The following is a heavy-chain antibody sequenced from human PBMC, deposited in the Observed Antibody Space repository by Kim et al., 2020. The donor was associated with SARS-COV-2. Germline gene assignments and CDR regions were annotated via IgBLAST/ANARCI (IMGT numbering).Heavy chain of an antibody. D-gene: IGHD3-3*01. CDR2: ITCSGGNT. Sequence: GGSLRLSCAASGFTFSNYAMSWVRQAPGKWLEWVAAITCSGGNTYYADSVKGRFTISRDNSKNTLYLQMNSLRAEDTAVYYCAKDISRITIFGVGTRGGMDVWGQGTTVTVS. J-gene: IGHJ6*02. CDR3: AKDISRITIFGVGTRGGMDV. V-gene: IGHV3-23*01. CDR1: GFTFSNYA.